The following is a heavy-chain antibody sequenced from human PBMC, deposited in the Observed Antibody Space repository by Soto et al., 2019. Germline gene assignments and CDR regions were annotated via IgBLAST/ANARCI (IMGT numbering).Heavy chain of an antibody. CDR3: ARAYTWGISATGT. CDR1: GYTFTSFD. Sequence: QVQLVQSGAEVKKPGASVKVSCKASGYTFTSFDINWVRQATGQGLEWMGWMNPNSGNTGYAQKFQGRVTMTRNTSISTAYMELSSLRAEDTAIYYCARAYTWGISATGTWGQGTLVTVSS. V-gene: IGHV1-8*01. J-gene: IGHJ4*02. CDR2: MNPNSGNT. D-gene: IGHD6-13*01.